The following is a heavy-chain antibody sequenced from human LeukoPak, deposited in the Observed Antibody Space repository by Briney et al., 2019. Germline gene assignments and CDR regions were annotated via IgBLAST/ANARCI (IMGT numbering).Heavy chain of an antibody. D-gene: IGHD3-10*01. CDR3: ARCRGVRGVIYYYGMDV. CDR1: GFTFSDYY. J-gene: IGHJ6*04. V-gene: IGHV3-11*01. CDR2: ISSSGSTI. Sequence: PGGSLRLSCAASGFTFSDYYMSWIRQAPGKGLELVSYISSSGSTIYYADSVKGRFTISRDNAKTSLYLQMTSLRAEDTAVYYCARCRGVRGVIYYYGMDVWGKGTTVTVSS.